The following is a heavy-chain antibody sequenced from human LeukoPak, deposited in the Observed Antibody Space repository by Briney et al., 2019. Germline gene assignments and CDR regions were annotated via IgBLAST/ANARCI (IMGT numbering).Heavy chain of an antibody. CDR3: ARHGKTAIGYFDS. V-gene: IGHV4-59*08. CDR2: IPYSGST. J-gene: IGHJ4*02. CDR1: GGSISSNH. Sequence: PSETLPLTCNVSGGSISSNHWSWIRQPPGKGLEWIGYIPYSGSTNYNPSLKSRLTISVDTSKNQFSLKLSSVTAADTALYYCARHGKTAIGYFDSWGQGTLVTVSS. D-gene: IGHD5-18*01.